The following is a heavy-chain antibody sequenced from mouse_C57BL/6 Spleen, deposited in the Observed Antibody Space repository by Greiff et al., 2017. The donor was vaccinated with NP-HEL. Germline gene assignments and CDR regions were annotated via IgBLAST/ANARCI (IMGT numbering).Heavy chain of an antibody. J-gene: IGHJ2*01. D-gene: IGHD2-1*01. Sequence: VQLQQPGAELVKPGASVKLSCKASGYNFTSYWMHWVKQRPGQGLEWIGMIHPNSGSTNYNEKFKSKATLTVDKSSSTAYMQLSSLTSEDSAVYYCARRTMVAGNYFGGWGKGATLTVST. CDR2: IHPNSGST. CDR3: ARRTMVAGNYFGG. CDR1: GYNFTSYW. V-gene: IGHV1-64*01.